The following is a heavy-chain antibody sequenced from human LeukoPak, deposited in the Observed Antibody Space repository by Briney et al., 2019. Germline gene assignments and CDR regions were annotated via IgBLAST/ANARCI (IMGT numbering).Heavy chain of an antibody. CDR1: GDSFIGSY. CDR3: ARRRYFDSTGYNPTYYFDN. CDR2: IYYPVDT. V-gene: IGHV4-59*01. J-gene: IGHJ4*02. D-gene: IGHD3-22*01. Sequence: SSETLSLTYTVSGDSFIGSYWSWIRQAPGKGLEWIGYIYYPVDTNYNPSLQSRVTTSADVSKKQFSLRLTSVTAADTAVYYCARRRYFDSTGYNPTYYFDNWGQGLLVTVSS.